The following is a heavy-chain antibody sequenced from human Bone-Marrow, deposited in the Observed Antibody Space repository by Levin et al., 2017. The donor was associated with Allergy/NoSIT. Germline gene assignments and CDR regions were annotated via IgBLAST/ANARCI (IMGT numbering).Heavy chain of an antibody. CDR2: INHSGST. V-gene: IGHV4-34*01. CDR1: GGSFSGYY. CDR3: ARPYTMNNANAFDI. Sequence: SETLSLTCAVYGGSFSGYYWSWIRQPPGKGLEWIGEINHSGSTNYNPSLKSRVTISVDTSKNQFSLKLSSVTAADTAVYYCARPYTMNNANAFDIWGQGTMVTVSS. D-gene: IGHD3-22*01. J-gene: IGHJ3*02.